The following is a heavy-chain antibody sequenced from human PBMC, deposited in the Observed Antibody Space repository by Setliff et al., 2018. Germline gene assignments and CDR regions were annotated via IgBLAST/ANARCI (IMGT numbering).Heavy chain of an antibody. D-gene: IGHD2-21*02. CDR1: GGSFSGYS. CDR3: ARGFDVCGGGACYTDGPYYFDY. J-gene: IGHJ4*02. Sequence: SETLSLTCAVYGGSFSGYSWSWIRQPPGKGLEWIGKINHSGSTNYNPSLKSRVTISVDTSKNQFSLKLSSVAAADTAVYYCARGFDVCGGGACYTDGPYYFDYWGLGTLVTVSS. CDR2: INHSGST. V-gene: IGHV4-34*01.